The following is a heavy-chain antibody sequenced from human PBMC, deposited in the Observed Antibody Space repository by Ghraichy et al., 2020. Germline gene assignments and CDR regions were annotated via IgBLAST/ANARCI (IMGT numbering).Heavy chain of an antibody. D-gene: IGHD1-26*01. CDR1: GGSISSYY. CDR3: ARAYPGKTGGYYYYGMDV. V-gene: IGHV4-4*07. CDR2: IYTSGST. J-gene: IGHJ6*02. Sequence: SETLSLTCTVSGGSISSYYWSWIRQPAGKGLEWIGRIYTSGSTNYNPSLKSRVTMSVDTTKNQFSLKLSSVTAADTAVYYCARAYPGKTGGYYYYGMDVWGQGTTVTVSS.